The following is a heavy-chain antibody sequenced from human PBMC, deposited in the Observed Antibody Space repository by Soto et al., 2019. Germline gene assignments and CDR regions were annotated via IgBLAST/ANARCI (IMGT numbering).Heavy chain of an antibody. CDR2: IKPDGGEQ. D-gene: IGHD5-18*01. CDR3: ARGHSNSCDY. CDR1: GFSFGNYW. Sequence: EVQLVESGGGLVQPGGSLRLSCEASGFSFGNYWMNWVRQTPGKGLEWVANIKPDGGEQYYVDSVKGRFTISRDNAKDSLYRQMSSLTGDDTAVYYCARGHSNSCDYWGQGTLVTVSS. V-gene: IGHV3-7*04. J-gene: IGHJ4*02.